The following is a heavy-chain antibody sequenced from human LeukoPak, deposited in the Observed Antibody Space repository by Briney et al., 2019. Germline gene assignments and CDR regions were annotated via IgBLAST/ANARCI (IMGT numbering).Heavy chain of an antibody. J-gene: IGHJ1*01. Sequence: GGSLRLSCAASGFTFSSSAMSWVRQAPGKGLEWVSGISGNGGTTYYADSVKGRFTISRDNSKSTLYLQLNSLRAEDTAPYYCAKSPIAAAGTRYFQYWGQGTLVTVSS. CDR3: AKSPIAAAGTRYFQY. V-gene: IGHV3-23*01. CDR1: GFTFSSSA. CDR2: ISGNGGTT. D-gene: IGHD6-13*01.